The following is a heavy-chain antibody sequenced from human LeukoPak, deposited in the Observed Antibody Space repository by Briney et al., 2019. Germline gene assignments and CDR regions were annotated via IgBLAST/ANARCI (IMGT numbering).Heavy chain of an antibody. J-gene: IGHJ4*02. CDR1: GFTFSSHW. D-gene: IGHD3-9*01. V-gene: IGHV3-74*01. CDR2: IKPDGST. CDR3: ARVNRPGYGIPTGHGEMGY. Sequence: GGSLRLSCAASGFTFSSHWMHWVRQAPGKGLVWVSRIKPDGSTYYADSVKGRFTVSRDNAKNTLYLQMNRLRAEDTAVYYCARVNRPGYGIPTGHGEMGYWGQGTLVTVSS.